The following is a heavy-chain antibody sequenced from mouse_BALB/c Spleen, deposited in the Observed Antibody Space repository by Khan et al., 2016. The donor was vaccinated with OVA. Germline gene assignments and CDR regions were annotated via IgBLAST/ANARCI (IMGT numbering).Heavy chain of an antibody. CDR3: AKGVWSYYFALDY. V-gene: IGHV2-6-5*01. CDR1: GFSLTDYG. CDR2: IWGGGTT. Sequence: QVQLKQSGPGLVAPLQNLSITCTVSGFSLTDYGVSWIRQPPGKGLEWLGVIWGGGTTYYNSALKSRLSISKDNSKSQVFLKMNSLQTDDTAMYYCAKGVWSYYFALDYWGQGTSVTVSS. J-gene: IGHJ4*01. D-gene: IGHD2-10*02.